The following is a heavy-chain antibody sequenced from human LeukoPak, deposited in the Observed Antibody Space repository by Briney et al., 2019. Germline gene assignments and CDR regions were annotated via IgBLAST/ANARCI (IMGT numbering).Heavy chain of an antibody. J-gene: IGHJ4*02. D-gene: IGHD5-12*01. CDR1: GFTFSSYA. CDR2: ISGSGGST. Sequence: GGSLRLSCAASGFTFSSYAMSWVRQAPGKGLEWVSAISGSGGSTYYADSVKGWFTISRDNSKNTLYLQMNSLRAEDTAVYYCANRRGYSGYDLRSPFDYWGQGTLVTVSS. CDR3: ANRRGYSGYDLRSPFDY. V-gene: IGHV3-23*01.